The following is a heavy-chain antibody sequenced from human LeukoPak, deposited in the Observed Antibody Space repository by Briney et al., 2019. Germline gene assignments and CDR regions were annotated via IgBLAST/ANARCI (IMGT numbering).Heavy chain of an antibody. J-gene: IGHJ3*02. CDR1: GFTFSSNA. CDR2: ISGSGGST. CDR3: AKDRLLVFHFWSGYCAFDI. D-gene: IGHD3-3*02. Sequence: QPGGSLRLSCEASGFTFSSNAMSWVRQAPGKGLEWVSAISGSGGSTYYADSVKGRFTISRDNSKNTLYLQMNSLRAEDTAVYYCAKDRLLVFHFWSGYCAFDIWGQGTMVTVSS. V-gene: IGHV3-23*01.